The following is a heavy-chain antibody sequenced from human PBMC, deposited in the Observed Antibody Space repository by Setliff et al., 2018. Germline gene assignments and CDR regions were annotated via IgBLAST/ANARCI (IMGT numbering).Heavy chain of an antibody. CDR2: IYTSGST. Sequence: SETLSLTCIVSGGSITNYYWSWIRQPPGRGLEWIGYIYTSGSTNYNPSLKSRVTISVDTSKNQFSLNLSSMTAADTAVYYCARSRGYNYDSSGYYYDNYYYYYMDVWGKGTTVTVSS. J-gene: IGHJ6*03. D-gene: IGHD3-22*01. V-gene: IGHV4-4*08. CDR1: GGSITNYY. CDR3: ARSRGYNYDSSGYYYDNYYYYYMDV.